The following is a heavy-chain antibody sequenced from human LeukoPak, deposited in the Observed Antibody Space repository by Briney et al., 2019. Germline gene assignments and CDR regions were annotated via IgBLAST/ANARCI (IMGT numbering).Heavy chain of an antibody. J-gene: IGHJ3*02. D-gene: IGHD6-19*01. CDR1: GGSISSYY. CDR2: IYYSGST. CDR3: ARDLYSSGWTDAFDI. V-gene: IGHV4-59*01. Sequence: PSVTLSLTCTVSGGSISSYYWSWIRQPPGKGLEWIGYIYYSGSTNYNPSLKSRVTISVDTSKNQFSLKLSSVTAADTAVYYCARDLYSSGWTDAFDIWGQGTMVTVSS.